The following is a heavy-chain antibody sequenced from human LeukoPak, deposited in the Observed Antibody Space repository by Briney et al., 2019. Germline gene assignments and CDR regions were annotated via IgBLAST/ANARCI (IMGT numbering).Heavy chain of an antibody. CDR1: NGSISGYS. CDR2: IYYSGTT. J-gene: IGHJ5*02. Sequence: SSETLSLTCTVSNGSISGYSWSWIRQPPGKGLEWIGYIYYSGTTNYNPSLRSRVTILEDTSKNQFSLKLRSVTAADTAVYYCAREETNWFDPWGQGTLVTVSS. V-gene: IGHV4-59*01. CDR3: AREETNWFDP.